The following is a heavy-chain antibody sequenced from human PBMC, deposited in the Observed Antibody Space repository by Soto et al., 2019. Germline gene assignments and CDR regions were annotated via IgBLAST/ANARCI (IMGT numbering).Heavy chain of an antibody. V-gene: IGHV5-10-1*01. J-gene: IGHJ6*02. D-gene: IGHD5-18*01. CDR3: ARRGYSYGFHYYGMDD. CDR2: IDPSDSYT. Sequence: GESLKISCKGSGYSFTSYWISWVRQMPGKGLEWMGRIDPSDSYTNYSPSFQGHVTISADKSISTAYLQWSSLKASDTAMYYCARRGYSYGFHYYGMDDWGQGTSVTVSS. CDR1: GYSFTSYW.